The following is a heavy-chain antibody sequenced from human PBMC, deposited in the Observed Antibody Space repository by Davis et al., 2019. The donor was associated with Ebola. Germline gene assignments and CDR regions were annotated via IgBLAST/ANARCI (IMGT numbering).Heavy chain of an antibody. CDR1: GGTFSSYA. Sequence: ASVKVSCKASGGTFSSYAISWVRQAPGQGLEWMGWISPYNGKTNFAQKFQATVTMTTDTSTNTAYLELRSLRSNDTAVYYCARGGGYSFAPDFWGQGTLVTVS. D-gene: IGHD5-18*01. CDR3: ARGGGYSFAPDF. V-gene: IGHV1-18*01. CDR2: ISPYNGKT. J-gene: IGHJ4*02.